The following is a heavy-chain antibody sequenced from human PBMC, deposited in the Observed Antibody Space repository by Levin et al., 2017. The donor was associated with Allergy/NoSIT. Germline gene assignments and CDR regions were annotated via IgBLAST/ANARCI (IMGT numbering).Heavy chain of an antibody. J-gene: IGHJ3*02. CDR2: IESDGSTT. V-gene: IGHV3-74*01. CDR3: ARNGDSSSFTDAFDI. Sequence: SCAASGFTFRTYWMHWVRHAPGEGLVWVSRIESDGSTTTYADSVKGRFTISRDNAKNTLYLQMNSLRAEDTAVYYCARNGDSSSFTDAFDIWGQGTMVTVSS. CDR1: GFTFRTYW. D-gene: IGHD4-17*01.